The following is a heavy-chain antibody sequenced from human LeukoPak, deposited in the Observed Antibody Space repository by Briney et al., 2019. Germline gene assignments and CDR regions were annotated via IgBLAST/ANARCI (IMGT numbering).Heavy chain of an antibody. V-gene: IGHV1-69*13. D-gene: IGHD3-10*01. J-gene: IGHJ4*02. Sequence: GASEKVSCKASGGTFSRYAISWVRQAPGQELEWMGGIIPIFGTANYAQKFQGRVTITADESTSTAYMELSSLRSEDTAVYYCASPYGSGRPPDYWGQGTLVTVSS. CDR1: GGTFSRYA. CDR3: ASPYGSGRPPDY. CDR2: IIPIFGTA.